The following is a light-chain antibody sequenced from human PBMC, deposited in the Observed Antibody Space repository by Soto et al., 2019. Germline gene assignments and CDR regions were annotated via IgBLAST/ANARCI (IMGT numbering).Light chain of an antibody. CDR2: RNN. CDR3: AAWDDSLSGFYV. Sequence: QSVLTQPPSASGTPGQRITISCSGSSSDIGTNYVYWYPQLPGTAPKLLIYRNNQRPSGVPDRFSGSKSGTSASLAISGLWSEDEADYHCAAWDDSLSGFYVFGTGTKVTVL. CDR1: SSDIGTNY. V-gene: IGLV1-47*03. J-gene: IGLJ1*01.